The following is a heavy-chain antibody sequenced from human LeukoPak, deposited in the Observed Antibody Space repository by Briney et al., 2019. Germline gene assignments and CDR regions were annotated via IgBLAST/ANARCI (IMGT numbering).Heavy chain of an antibody. J-gene: IGHJ4*02. CDR2: IISNGEST. V-gene: IGHV3-64*03. CDR1: GFTFSGYA. Sequence: GGSLRLSCSASGFTFSGYAMHWVRQAPGKGLEYVSAIISNGESTYYSDSVKDRFTISRDNTKNTLYLQMSSLRPEDTAVYYCVKSASTWYLFDYWGQGTLVTVSS. D-gene: IGHD6-13*01. CDR3: VKSASTWYLFDY.